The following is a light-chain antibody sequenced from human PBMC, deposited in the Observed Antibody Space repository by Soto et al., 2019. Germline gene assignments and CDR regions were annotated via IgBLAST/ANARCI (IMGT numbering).Light chain of an antibody. J-gene: IGLJ3*02. CDR2: GNS. Sequence: QPVLTQPPSVSGAPGQRVTISCTGSSSNIGAGYDVHWYQQLPGTAPKLLIYGNSNRPSGVPDRFSGSKSGTSASLAITGRQAEEEADDYCQSYDSSLSGSVFGGGTKLTVL. CDR1: SSNIGAGYD. CDR3: QSYDSSLSGSV. V-gene: IGLV1-40*01.